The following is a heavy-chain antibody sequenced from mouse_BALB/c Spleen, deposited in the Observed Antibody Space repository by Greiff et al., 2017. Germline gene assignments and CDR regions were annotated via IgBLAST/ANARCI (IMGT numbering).Heavy chain of an antibody. V-gene: IGHV1-4*01. CDR1: GYTFTSYT. CDR2: INPSSGYT. D-gene: IGHD1-1*01. Sequence: VQVVESGAELARPGASVKMSCKASGYTFTSYTMHWVKQRPGQGLEWIGYINPSSGYTNYNQKFKDKATLTADKSSSTAYMQLSSLTSEDSAVYYCARSEGGSSYFDYWGQGTTLTVSS. J-gene: IGHJ2*01. CDR3: ARSEGGSSYFDY.